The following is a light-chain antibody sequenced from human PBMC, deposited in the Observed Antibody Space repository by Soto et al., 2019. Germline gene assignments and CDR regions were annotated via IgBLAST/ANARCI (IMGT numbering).Light chain of an antibody. V-gene: IGKV1-39*01. CDR3: QQSYRSPLT. J-gene: IGKJ4*01. CDR1: QSISNN. Sequence: DIQMTQSPSSLSAAVGDRVTITCRASQSISNNLNWYQQKPGRAPRLLIYGASSLQSGVPSRFSGSGSGTDFTLVISSLHPEDLTTYYCQQSYRSPLTFCGGTTVEIK. CDR2: GAS.